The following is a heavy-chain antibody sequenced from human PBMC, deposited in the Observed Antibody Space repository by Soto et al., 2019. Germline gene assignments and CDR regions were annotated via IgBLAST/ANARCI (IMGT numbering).Heavy chain of an antibody. J-gene: IGHJ6*03. CDR3: ARGIARGVIVPYHYYYYMDV. Sequence: QVQLVQSGAEVKKPGASVKVSCKASGYTFTSYGISWVRQAPGQGLEWMGWISAYNGNTNYAQKLQGRVTMTTDTSTSTAYMELRSLRSDDTAVYYCARGIARGVIVPYHYYYYMDVWGNGTTVTVSS. V-gene: IGHV1-18*01. D-gene: IGHD3-10*01. CDR1: GYTFTSYG. CDR2: ISAYNGNT.